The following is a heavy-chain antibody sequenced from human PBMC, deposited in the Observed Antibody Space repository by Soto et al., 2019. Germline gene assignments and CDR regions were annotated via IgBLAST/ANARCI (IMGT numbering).Heavy chain of an antibody. CDR1: GFTFSYYG. CDR3: AKSHPITVISLDY. J-gene: IGHJ4*02. V-gene: IGHV3-30*18. D-gene: IGHD6-19*01. Sequence: GGSLRLSCAASGFTFSYYGMHWVRQAPDKGLEWVAVISYDGSDKYFADSVRGRFAISRDNSKDTLYLHMNSLRAEDTAIYYCAKSHPITVISLDYWGQGTLVTVSS. CDR2: ISYDGSDK.